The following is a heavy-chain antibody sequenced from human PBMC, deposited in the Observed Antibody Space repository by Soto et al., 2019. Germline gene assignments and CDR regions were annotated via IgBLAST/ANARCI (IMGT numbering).Heavy chain of an antibody. V-gene: IGHV4-30-2*01. J-gene: IGHJ4*02. D-gene: IGHD3-10*02. CDR3: ARLYVRGIDY. Sequence: QLQLQESCSGLVKPSQTLSLTCAGSCVSISSGGYSWSWILQPPGKGLEWIGYIYHSGSTYYNPSLKSRVTISVDRSKNQLSLTLSSVTAADKAVDYCARLYVRGIDYWCQGTMVTVSS. CDR1: CVSISSGGYS. CDR2: IYHSGST.